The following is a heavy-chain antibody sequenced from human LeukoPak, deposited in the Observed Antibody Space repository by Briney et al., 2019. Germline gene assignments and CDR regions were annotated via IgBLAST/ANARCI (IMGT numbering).Heavy chain of an antibody. CDR1: GFTFSSYA. V-gene: IGHV3-30-3*01. J-gene: IGHJ3*02. D-gene: IGHD1-26*01. Sequence: GGSLRLSCAASGFTFSSYAMHWVRQAPGKGLEWVAVISYDGSNKYYADSVKGRFTISRDNSKNTPYLQMNSLRAEDTAVYYCARDWTGRAFDIWGQGTMVTVSS. CDR3: ARDWTGRAFDI. CDR2: ISYDGSNK.